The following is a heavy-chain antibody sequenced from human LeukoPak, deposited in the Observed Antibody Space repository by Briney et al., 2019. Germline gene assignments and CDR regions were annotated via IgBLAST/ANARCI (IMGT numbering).Heavy chain of an antibody. CDR2: ISGSGGST. CDR1: GFTFSSYA. Sequence: GGSLRLSCAASGFTFSSYAMSWVRQAPGKGLEWVSAISGSGGSTYYADSVKGRFTISRDNSKNTLYLQMNSLRAEDTAVYYCAKGVGYGDYDSYYFDYWGQGTLVTVSS. V-gene: IGHV3-23*01. CDR3: AKGVGYGDYDSYYFDY. D-gene: IGHD4-17*01. J-gene: IGHJ4*02.